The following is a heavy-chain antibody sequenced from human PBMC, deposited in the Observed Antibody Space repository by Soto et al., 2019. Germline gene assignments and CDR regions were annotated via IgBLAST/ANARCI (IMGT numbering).Heavy chain of an antibody. Sequence: GESLKISCKGSGYSFTSYWIGWVRQMPGKGLEWMGIIYPGDSDTRYSPSFQGQVTISADKSISTAYLQWSSLKASDTAMYYCARALGSSSWSTRWFDPWGQGTLVTVS. CDR3: ARALGSSSWSTRWFDP. CDR2: IYPGDSDT. V-gene: IGHV5-51*01. D-gene: IGHD6-13*01. CDR1: GYSFTSYW. J-gene: IGHJ5*02.